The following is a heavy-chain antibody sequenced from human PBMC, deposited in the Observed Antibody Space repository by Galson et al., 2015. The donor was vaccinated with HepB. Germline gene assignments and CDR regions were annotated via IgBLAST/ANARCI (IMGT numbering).Heavy chain of an antibody. V-gene: IGHV3-15*01. CDR2: IQRINDGGTT. CDR3: VIVLFTTVIINSICHS. D-gene: IGHD3-9*01. CDR1: GFTFAW. Sequence: SLRLACAAAGFTFAWMSWVRQAPGQGLEWVGRIQRINDGGTTDYATPVKGIFTISRDDTNNTLYLQMNSLKTEDTAVYYCVIVLFTTVIINSICHSWGQGTLVTVSS. J-gene: IGHJ5*02.